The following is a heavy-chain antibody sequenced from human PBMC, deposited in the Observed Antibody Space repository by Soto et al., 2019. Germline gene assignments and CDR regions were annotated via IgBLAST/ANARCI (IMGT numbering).Heavy chain of an antibody. CDR2: IWYDGSNK. CDR3: AREGGDTAMVGSGYFDY. V-gene: IGHV3-33*01. Sequence: QVQLVESGGGVVQPGRSLRLSCAASGFTFSSYGMHWVRQAPGKGLEWVAVIWYDGSNKYYADSVKGRFTISRDNSKNTLYLQMNSLRAEDTAVYYCAREGGDTAMVGSGYFDYWGQGTLVTVSS. D-gene: IGHD5-18*01. J-gene: IGHJ4*02. CDR1: GFTFSSYG.